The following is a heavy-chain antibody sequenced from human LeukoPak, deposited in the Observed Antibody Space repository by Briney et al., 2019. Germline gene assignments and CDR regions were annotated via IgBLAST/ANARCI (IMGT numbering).Heavy chain of an antibody. CDR1: GGTFSSYV. J-gene: IGHJ4*02. D-gene: IGHD6-6*01. V-gene: IGHV1-69*06. CDR3: ARSRIAARPAAGGSSWYDFDY. CDR2: IIPIFASP. Sequence: SVKVSCKASGGTFSSYVISWVRQAPGQGLEWMGGIIPIFASPNYAQKFQGRVTISADKSTSTAYVDLSSLRSDDTAVYYCARSRIAARPAAGGSSWYDFDYWGQGTLVTVSS.